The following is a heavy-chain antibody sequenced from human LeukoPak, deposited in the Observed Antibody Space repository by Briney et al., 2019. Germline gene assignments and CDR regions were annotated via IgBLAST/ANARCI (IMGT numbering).Heavy chain of an antibody. J-gene: IGHJ4*02. CDR3: AREGGYDYVWGSYRSYYFDY. Sequence: SETLTLTCTVSGGSISSYYWSWIRQPPGKGLEWIGRIYTSGSTNYNPSLKSRVAMSVGTSNNQFSLKQSSVTVEDTAVYYCAREGGYDYVWGSYRSYYFDYWGQGTLVTVSS. V-gene: IGHV4-4*07. CDR2: IYTSGST. D-gene: IGHD3-16*02. CDR1: GGSISSYY.